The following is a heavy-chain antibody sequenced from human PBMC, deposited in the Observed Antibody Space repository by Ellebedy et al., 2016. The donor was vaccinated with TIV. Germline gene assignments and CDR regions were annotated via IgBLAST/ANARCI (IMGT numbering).Heavy chain of an antibody. D-gene: IGHD1-26*01. CDR1: GYTFTTYY. CDR3: ARTGSGSRWYFDY. CDR2: INPSGGPT. V-gene: IGHV1-46*01. J-gene: IGHJ4*02. Sequence: AASVKVSCKASGYTFTTYYMHWVRQAPGHGLAWMGIINPSGGPTTYAQKFQGRVTMTRDTSTSTVYMELSSLRSEDTAVYYCARTGSGSRWYFDYWGQGTLVTVSS.